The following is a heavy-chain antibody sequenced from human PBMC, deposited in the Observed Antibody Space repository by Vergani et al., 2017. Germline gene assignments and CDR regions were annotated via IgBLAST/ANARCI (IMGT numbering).Heavy chain of an antibody. Sequence: EVQLLESGGGLVQPGGSLRLSCAASGFSFSSYGMSWVRQAPGKGLEWVSTISGSGSNSYYADSVKGRFTNSRDNSKNTLYLQMNSLRAEDTAVYYCAKVNSSSSPPDYWGQGTLVTVSS. CDR3: AKVNSSSSPPDY. J-gene: IGHJ4*02. CDR1: GFSFSSYG. V-gene: IGHV3-23*01. D-gene: IGHD6-13*01. CDR2: ISGSGSNS.